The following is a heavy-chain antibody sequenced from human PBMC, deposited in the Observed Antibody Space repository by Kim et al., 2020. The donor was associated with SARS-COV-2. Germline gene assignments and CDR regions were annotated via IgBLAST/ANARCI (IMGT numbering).Heavy chain of an antibody. J-gene: IGHJ4*02. Sequence: YAQKFQGRVTMTRNTSISTAYMELSSLRSEDTAVYYCARGRYGSGSYGNYWGQGTLVTVSS. D-gene: IGHD3-10*01. V-gene: IGHV1-8*01. CDR3: ARGRYGSGSYGNY.